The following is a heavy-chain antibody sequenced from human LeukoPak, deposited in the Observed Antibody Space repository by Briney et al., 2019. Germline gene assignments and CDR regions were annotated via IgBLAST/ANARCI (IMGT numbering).Heavy chain of an antibody. D-gene: IGHD6-13*01. V-gene: IGHV3-30*03. CDR3: ARVEQQLVRDDVFDI. CDR1: GFAFSGYG. J-gene: IGHJ3*02. Sequence: GRSLRLSCAASGFAFSGYGMHWVRQAPGKGLEWVAVILYDGTNKYYGDSVKGRFTISRDNSKNTLFLQMNSLRAEDTAVYYCARVEQQLVRDDVFDIWGQGTMVTVSS. CDR2: ILYDGTNK.